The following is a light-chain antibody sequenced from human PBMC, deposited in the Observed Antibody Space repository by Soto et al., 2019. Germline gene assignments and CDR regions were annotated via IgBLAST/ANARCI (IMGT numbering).Light chain of an antibody. J-gene: IGKJ2*01. CDR1: QTVSTTY. CDR2: GTS. V-gene: IGKV3-20*01. CDR3: QQYGNSPRYI. Sequence: IVLTQSPGTLSLSPGQRATLSCRASQTVSTTYLAWYQQKPGQAPRLLIYGTSTRATGVPDRFSGSGSVTVFTLTISSWEPEDFAVYYCQQYGNSPRYILARGTKLEIK.